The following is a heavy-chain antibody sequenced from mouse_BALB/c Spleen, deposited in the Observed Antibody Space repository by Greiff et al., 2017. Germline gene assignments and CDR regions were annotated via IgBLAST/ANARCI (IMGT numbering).Heavy chain of an antibody. CDR3: ARGGYGYDLGYYYAMDY. D-gene: IGHD2-2*01. J-gene: IGHJ4*01. Sequence: EVMLVESGGDLVKPGGSLKLSCAASGFTFSSYGMSWVRQTPDKRLEWVATISDGGSYTYYPDSVKGRFTISRDNAKNNLYLQMSSLKSEDTAMYYCARGGYGYDLGYYYAMDYWGQGTSVTVSA. CDR1: GFTFSSYG. CDR2: ISDGGSYT. V-gene: IGHV5-6*02.